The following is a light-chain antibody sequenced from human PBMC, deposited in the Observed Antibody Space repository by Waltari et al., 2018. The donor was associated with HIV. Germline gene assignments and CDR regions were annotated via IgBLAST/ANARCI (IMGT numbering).Light chain of an antibody. J-gene: IGLJ2*01. Sequence: NFMLAQPHSVSESPGKTVTISCTRSSGSIASNYVQWYQQRPGTSPTTVIYEDNPRPSGVPGRFSGSIDSSSNSASLTISALKTEDEADYYCQSYDSSTPVVFGGGTKLTV. CDR2: EDN. V-gene: IGLV6-57*01. CDR3: QSYDSSTPVV. CDR1: SGSIASNY.